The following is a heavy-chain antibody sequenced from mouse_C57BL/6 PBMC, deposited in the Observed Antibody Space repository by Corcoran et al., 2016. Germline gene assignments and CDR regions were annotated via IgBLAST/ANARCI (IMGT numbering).Heavy chain of an antibody. CDR3: ARSRLRNYSMDY. CDR2: IYPRSGNT. D-gene: IGHD1-2*01. Sequence: QVLLQQSGAELARPAASVMLSCNAASCTFTSYGLSWVKQRTGQGLEWIGEIYPRSGNTYYNEKFKDKATLTADKSSSTPYMELRSLTSEDSAVDFCARSRLRNYSMDYWGQGTSVTVSS. V-gene: IGHV1-81*01. CDR1: SCTFTSYG. J-gene: IGHJ4*01.